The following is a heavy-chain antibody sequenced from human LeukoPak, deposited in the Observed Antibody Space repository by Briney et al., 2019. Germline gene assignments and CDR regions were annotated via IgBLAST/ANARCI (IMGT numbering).Heavy chain of an antibody. CDR3: AKDSPDTAMGYYYYYGMDV. J-gene: IGHJ6*02. Sequence: PGGSLRLSCAASGFTFSSYAMSWVRQAPGKGLEWVSAISGSGGSTYYADSVKGRFTISRDNSKNTLYLQMNGLRAEDTAVYYCAKDSPDTAMGYYYYYGMDVWGQGTTVTVSS. CDR1: GFTFSSYA. D-gene: IGHD5-18*01. V-gene: IGHV3-23*01. CDR2: ISGSGGST.